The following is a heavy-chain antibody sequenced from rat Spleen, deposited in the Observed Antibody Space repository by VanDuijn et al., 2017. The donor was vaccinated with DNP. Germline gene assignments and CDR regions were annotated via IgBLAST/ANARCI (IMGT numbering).Heavy chain of an antibody. CDR3: ARENFGVDY. D-gene: IGHD4-3*01. CDR2: INKDSSTI. V-gene: IGHV4-2*01. CDR1: GFNFNDYW. J-gene: IGHJ2*01. Sequence: EVQLVESGGGLVQPGGSMKLSCTASGFNFNDYWMGWVRQAPGKGLEWIAEINKDSSTIKYTPSLKEKLTISRDNAQNTLYLQMSKLGSEDTDIYYCARENFGVDYWGQGVMVTVSS.